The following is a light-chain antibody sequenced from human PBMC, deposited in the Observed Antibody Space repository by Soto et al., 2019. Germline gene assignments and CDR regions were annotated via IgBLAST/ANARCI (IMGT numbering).Light chain of an antibody. V-gene: IGKV3-20*01. CDR3: QQYGGSTRT. J-gene: IGKJ1*01. CDR2: GAS. Sequence: EIVMTQSPATLSVSPGERATLSCRASESVSSKLVWYQQKPGQAPRLIIHGASSRATGVPDRITGSGSGTDFTLSISRLEPEDFAVYYCQQYGGSTRTFGQGTKVDI. CDR1: ESVSSK.